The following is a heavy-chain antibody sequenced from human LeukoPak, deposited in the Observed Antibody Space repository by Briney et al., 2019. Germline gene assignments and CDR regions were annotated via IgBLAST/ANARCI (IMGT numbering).Heavy chain of an antibody. Sequence: GGSLRLSCAASGFTFSSYAMSWVRQAPGKGLEWVSAISGSGGSTYYADSVKGRFTISRDNSKNTLYLQMNSLRAEDTAVYYCAKSSTDGYNYHSFDYWGQGTLVTVSS. CDR2: ISGSGGST. D-gene: IGHD5-24*01. J-gene: IGHJ4*02. CDR3: AKSSTDGYNYHSFDY. V-gene: IGHV3-23*01. CDR1: GFTFSSYA.